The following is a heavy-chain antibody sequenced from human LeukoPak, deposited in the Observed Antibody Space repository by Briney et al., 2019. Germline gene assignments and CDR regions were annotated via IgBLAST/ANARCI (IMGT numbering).Heavy chain of an antibody. J-gene: IGHJ4*02. Sequence: GGSLRLSCAASGFTFSSYAMSWVRQAPGKGLEWVSAISGIGDNTYYADSVKGRFTISRDNSKNTLYLQMKSLRAEDTAVYYCAKPQYSGSWYYFDYWGQGALVTVSS. CDR1: GFTFSSYA. D-gene: IGHD6-13*01. CDR2: ISGIGDNT. CDR3: AKPQYSGSWYYFDY. V-gene: IGHV3-23*01.